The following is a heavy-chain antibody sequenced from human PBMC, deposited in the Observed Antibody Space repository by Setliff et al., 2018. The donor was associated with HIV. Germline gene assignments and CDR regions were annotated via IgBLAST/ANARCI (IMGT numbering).Heavy chain of an antibody. CDR1: GGSISSYY. CDR2: IYYSGNT. D-gene: IGHD1-26*01. Sequence: SETLSLTCTVSGGSISSYYWSWIRQPPGKGLEWIGYIYYSGNTNYSPSLKSRVTISVHTSKNQFSLRLRSVTAADTAVYYCARGWGDNSFDSWGQGTLVTVSS. CDR3: ARGWGDNSFDS. J-gene: IGHJ5*01. V-gene: IGHV4-59*01.